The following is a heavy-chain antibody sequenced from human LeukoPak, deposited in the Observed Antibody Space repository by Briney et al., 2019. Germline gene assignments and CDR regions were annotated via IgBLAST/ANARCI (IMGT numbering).Heavy chain of an antibody. CDR1: GGSISSCY. CDR3: ARHTRTVDDWFDT. D-gene: IGHD3/OR15-3a*01. V-gene: IGHV4-4*09. J-gene: IGHJ5*02. Sequence: SETLSLTCTVSGGSISSCYWSWSRQPPGRGLEWIGYIYTSESTNYHRTLKSPVPISVDTSKNQFSLKLSSATAADTAVYYCARHTRTVDDWFDTWGQGTLVTVSS. CDR2: IYTSEST.